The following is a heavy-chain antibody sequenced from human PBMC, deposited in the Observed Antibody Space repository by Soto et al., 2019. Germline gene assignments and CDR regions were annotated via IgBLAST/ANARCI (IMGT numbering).Heavy chain of an antibody. CDR3: ARGNYGSETFDY. D-gene: IGHD3-10*01. CDR1: GYIFTSYA. V-gene: IGHV1-3*05. Sequence: QVQLVQSGAEEKKPGASVKLSCKASGYIFTSYAMHWVRQAPGQRLEWMGWINAGNGNTKYSQKFQGRVTITRDTSASTAYMELSSLRSEDTAVYYCARGNYGSETFDYWGQGTLVTVSS. J-gene: IGHJ4*02. CDR2: INAGNGNT.